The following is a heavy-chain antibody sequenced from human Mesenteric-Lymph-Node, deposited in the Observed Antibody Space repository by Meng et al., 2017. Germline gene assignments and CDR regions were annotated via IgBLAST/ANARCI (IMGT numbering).Heavy chain of an antibody. D-gene: IGHD1-26*01. Sequence: GESLKISCAASGFSFSSYSVNWVRQAPGKGLEWVSSISSSSTYIYYADSVKGRFSISRDNANNSLLLQMNSLRDEDIATYCWARIRVERAAEPAFDIWGQGTMVTVSS. CDR2: ISSSSTYI. CDR1: GFSFSSYS. CDR3: ARIRVERAAEPAFDI. J-gene: IGHJ3*02. V-gene: IGHV3-21*01.